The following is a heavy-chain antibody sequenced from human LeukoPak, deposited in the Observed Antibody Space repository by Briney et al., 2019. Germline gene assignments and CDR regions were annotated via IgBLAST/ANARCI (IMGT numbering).Heavy chain of an antibody. CDR2: IYTRGST. CDR3: ARGRYCSADICSGGDAFDI. J-gene: IGHJ3*02. CDR1: GGSINNYY. Sequence: SVTLSLTCTVSGGSINNYYWSWIRQPAGKGLEWIGRIYTRGSTNYNPSLKSRVTMSVDTSKNQFSLKLSSVTAADTAVYYCARGRYCSADICSGGDAFDIWGQGTMVSVSP. V-gene: IGHV4-4*07. D-gene: IGHD2-15*01.